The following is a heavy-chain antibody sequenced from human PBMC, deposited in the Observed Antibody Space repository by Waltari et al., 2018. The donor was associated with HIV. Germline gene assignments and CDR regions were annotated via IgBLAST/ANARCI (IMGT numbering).Heavy chain of an antibody. CDR1: GFTVSTNY. CDR2: IDSDGNT. D-gene: IGHD4-4*01. V-gene: IGHV3-66*01. Sequence: EVKLVESGGGLVQPGGSLRLSCAASGFTVSTNYMSWVRQDPGMGLEWVSRIDSDGNTRYGDSVKGRFTISRDSSKNMVYLAMKSLRGEATAVYYCANSDDYSNYYYGMAVWGQGTTVTVSS. CDR3: ANSDDYSNYYYGMAV. J-gene: IGHJ6*02.